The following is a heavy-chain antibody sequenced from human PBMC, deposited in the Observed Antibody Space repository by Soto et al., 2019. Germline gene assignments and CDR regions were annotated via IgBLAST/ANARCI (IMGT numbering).Heavy chain of an antibody. CDR1: GFTFSSYA. Sequence: VQLLDSGGGLVQPGGSLSLSCVGSGFTFSSYAMRWVRQAPGKGLEWVSVINNSGGSTYYADAVKGRCTISRDKSNNTLYLQLNTLIADDTACYWRAKKASMTMRYAVDVLGQGTTVT. J-gene: IGHJ6*02. CDR2: INNSGGST. V-gene: IGHV3-23*01. D-gene: IGHD2-21*01. CDR3: AKKASMTMRYAVDV.